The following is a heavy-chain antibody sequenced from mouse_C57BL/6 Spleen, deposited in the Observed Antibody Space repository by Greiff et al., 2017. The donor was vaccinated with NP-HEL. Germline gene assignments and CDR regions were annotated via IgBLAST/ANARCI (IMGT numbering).Heavy chain of an antibody. Sequence: VQLQQSGPELVKPGASVKISCKASGYAFSSPWMNWVKQRPGKGLEWIGRIYPGDGDTNYNGKFKGKATLTADKSSSTAYMQLSSMTSEDSAVYFCARDYYGSPFDYWGQGTTLTVSS. J-gene: IGHJ2*01. CDR1: GYAFSSPW. CDR3: ARDYYGSPFDY. CDR2: IYPGDGDT. V-gene: IGHV1-82*01. D-gene: IGHD1-1*01.